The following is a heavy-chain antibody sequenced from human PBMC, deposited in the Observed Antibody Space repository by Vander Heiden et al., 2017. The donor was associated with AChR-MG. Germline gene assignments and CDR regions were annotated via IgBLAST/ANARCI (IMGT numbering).Heavy chain of an antibody. J-gene: IGHJ4*02. CDR1: GFTVSSNY. V-gene: IGHV3-53*02. Sequence: EVQLVETGGGLIQPGGSLRLSCAASGFTVSSNYMSGVRQAPGKGLEWVSVIYSGGSTYYADSVKGRFTISRDNSKNTLYLQMNSLRAEDTAVYYCARNSGYAKYYFDYWGQGTLVTVSS. D-gene: IGHD5-12*01. CDR3: ARNSGYAKYYFDY. CDR2: IYSGGST.